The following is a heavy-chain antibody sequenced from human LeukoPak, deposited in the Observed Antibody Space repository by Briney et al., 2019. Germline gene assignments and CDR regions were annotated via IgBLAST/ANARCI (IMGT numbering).Heavy chain of an antibody. V-gene: IGHV3-66*01. Sequence: ETLSLTCTVSGDSIISSSNYMSWVRQAPGKGLEWVSVIYSGGSTYYADSVKGRFTISRDNSKNTVNLQLGSLRIEDTAVYHCARMTLYGSGTVHWGQGILVTVSS. J-gene: IGHJ4*02. CDR3: ARMTLYGSGTVH. D-gene: IGHD3-10*01. CDR2: IYSGGST. CDR1: GDSIISSSNY.